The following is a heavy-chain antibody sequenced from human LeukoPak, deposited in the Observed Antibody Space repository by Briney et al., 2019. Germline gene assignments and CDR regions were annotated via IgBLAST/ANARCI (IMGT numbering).Heavy chain of an antibody. J-gene: IGHJ4*02. V-gene: IGHV3-23*01. Sequence: GGSLRLSCAASGFTFSSYAMSWVRQAPGKGLEWVSAISGSGGSTYYADSVKGRFTISRDNSKNTLYLQMNSLRAEDTAVYYCAKERGTSGSQPKPLNYWGQGTLATVSS. CDR1: GFTFSSYA. CDR3: AKERGTSGSQPKPLNY. CDR2: ISGSGGST. D-gene: IGHD3-10*01.